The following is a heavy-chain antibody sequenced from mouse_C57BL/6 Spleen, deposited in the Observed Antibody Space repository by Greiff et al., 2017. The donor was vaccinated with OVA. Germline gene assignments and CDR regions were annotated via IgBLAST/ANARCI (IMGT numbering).Heavy chain of an antibody. CDR3: ARGGAWFAY. Sequence: VQLPQSGAELARPGASVKLSCQASGYTFPSYGISWVKPRTGQGLEWIGEIYPRSGTPSYNEKFKGQATLTADRSSSTAYMELRSLTSEDAAVYFCARGGAWFAYWGQGTLVTVSA. CDR1: GYTFPSYG. V-gene: IGHV1-81*01. CDR2: IYPRSGTP. J-gene: IGHJ3*01.